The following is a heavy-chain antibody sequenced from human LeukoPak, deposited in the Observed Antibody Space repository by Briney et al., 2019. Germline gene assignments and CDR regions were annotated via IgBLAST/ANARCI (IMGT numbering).Heavy chain of an antibody. D-gene: IGHD3-22*01. Sequence: GGSLRLSCEASGFSMSVYWMSWVRQAPGKGLEWVGNIKQDGSERNYVDSVNGRFTISRDNAKKSLYLQMNSLRAEDTAVYYCARDWGAYYHFFDYWGQGTLVTVSS. CDR3: ARDWGAYYHFFDY. J-gene: IGHJ4*02. CDR1: GFSMSVYW. V-gene: IGHV3-7*01. CDR2: IKQDGSER.